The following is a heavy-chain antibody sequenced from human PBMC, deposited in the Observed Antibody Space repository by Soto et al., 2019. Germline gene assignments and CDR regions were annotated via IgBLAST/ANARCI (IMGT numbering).Heavy chain of an antibody. D-gene: IGHD3-16*01. V-gene: IGHV5-51*01. Sequence: GESLKISCQTSGYSFSNYWIGCVRQMPGKGLEWMGIIHPGDSDTTYSPSFQGQVTISADKSISTAYLQWNSLTASDTAMYYCARHDYDYYYYMDVWGKGTTVTVSS. J-gene: IGHJ6*03. CDR3: ARHDYDYYYYMDV. CDR2: IHPGDSDT. CDR1: GYSFSNYW.